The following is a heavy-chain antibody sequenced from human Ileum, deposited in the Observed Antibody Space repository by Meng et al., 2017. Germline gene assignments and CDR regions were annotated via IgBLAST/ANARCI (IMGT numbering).Heavy chain of an antibody. CDR3: ARGTTYCNAVKCAYDP. CDR1: AFTFSDYF. CDR2: ISSGGGSI. J-gene: IGHJ5*02. V-gene: IGHV3-11*01. D-gene: IGHD2/OR15-2a*01. Sequence: VQPIHFAGGTVMPGGFLRSTCSVAAFTFSDYFMSWIRQAPGVGLEWLSYISSGGGSIAYADSVKGRFTASRDNSKNALYLQMDSLRAEDTAVYYCARGTTYCNAVKCAYDPWGQGTLVTVSS.